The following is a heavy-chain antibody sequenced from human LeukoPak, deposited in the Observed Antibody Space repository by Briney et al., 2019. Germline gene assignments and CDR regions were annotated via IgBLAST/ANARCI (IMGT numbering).Heavy chain of an antibody. CDR2: IYSSGIS. Sequence: SETLSLTCTVSGGSISNYYWTWIRQPAGKGLEWIGHIYSSGISNYNPSLKSRVSMSMDVSKNQFSLKLNSVTAADTAVYYCARVDFWSTYYTDNWFDPWGQGTLVTVSS. CDR1: GGSISNYY. D-gene: IGHD3-3*01. V-gene: IGHV4-4*07. CDR3: ARVDFWSTYYTDNWFDP. J-gene: IGHJ5*02.